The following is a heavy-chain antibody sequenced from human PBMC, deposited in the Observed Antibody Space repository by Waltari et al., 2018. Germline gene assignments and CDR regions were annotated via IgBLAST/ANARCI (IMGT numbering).Heavy chain of an antibody. D-gene: IGHD3-22*01. CDR3: ARGEILDSSGYYYHY. CDR2: ISHSGST. V-gene: IGHV4-34*01. Sequence: QVQLQQWGAGLLKPSETLSLTAAVYGRSFSGYYWTWLRQPPGKGLEWIGEISHSGSTNYNPSLKSRVTISVDTSKSQYSLKLSSVTAADTAVYYCARGEILDSSGYYYHYWGQGTLVTVSS. CDR1: GRSFSGYY. J-gene: IGHJ4*02.